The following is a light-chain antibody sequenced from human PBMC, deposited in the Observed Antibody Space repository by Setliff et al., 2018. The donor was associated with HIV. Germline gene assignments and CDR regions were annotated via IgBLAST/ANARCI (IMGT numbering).Light chain of an antibody. CDR2: EVS. Sequence: QSALTQPASVSGSPGQSITISCTGTSSDVGGYNSVSWYQQPPGKAPKLMIYEVSNRPSGVSNRFSGSKSGNTASLTISGLQAEDEADYYCSSYTSGNTLVFGTGTKVTVL. J-gene: IGLJ1*01. V-gene: IGLV2-14*01. CDR3: SSYTSGNTLV. CDR1: SSDVGGYNS.